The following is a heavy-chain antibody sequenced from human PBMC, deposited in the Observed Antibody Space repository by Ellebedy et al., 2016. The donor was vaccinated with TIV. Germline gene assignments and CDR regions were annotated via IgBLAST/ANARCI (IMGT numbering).Heavy chain of an antibody. J-gene: IGHJ4*02. Sequence: AASVKVSCKASGYTFTGYYMHWVRQASGQGLEWMGWINPNSGGTNYAQKFQGRVTMTRDTSISTAYMELSRLRSDDTAVYYCARDTSLVKYQLLWDYWGQGTLVTVSS. CDR3: ARDTSLVKYQLLWDY. CDR1: GYTFTGYY. CDR2: INPNSGGT. D-gene: IGHD2-2*01. V-gene: IGHV1-2*02.